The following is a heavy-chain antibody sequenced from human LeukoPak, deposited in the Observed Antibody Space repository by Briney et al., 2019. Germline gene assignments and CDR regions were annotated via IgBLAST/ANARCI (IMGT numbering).Heavy chain of an antibody. J-gene: IGHJ4*02. CDR2: ISAYNGNT. CDR1: GYTFTSYG. Sequence: ASVKVSCKASGYTFTSYGISWVRQAPGQGLEWMGWISAYNGNTNYAKKLPGRVTMTTDTSTSTAYMELRSLRSDDTAVYYCAREVHYYGSGLLDYWGQGTLVTVSS. D-gene: IGHD3-10*01. CDR3: AREVHYYGSGLLDY. V-gene: IGHV1-18*04.